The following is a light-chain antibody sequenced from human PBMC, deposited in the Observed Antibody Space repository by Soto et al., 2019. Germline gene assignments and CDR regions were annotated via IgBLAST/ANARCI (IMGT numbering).Light chain of an antibody. V-gene: IGKV3-20*01. CDR1: QSVSNNY. CDR2: AAS. Sequence: EIVLTQSPGTLSLSPGERATLSCRASQSVSNNYLAWYQQKPGQAPRLLIYAASSRATGIPDRFSGSGSGTDFTLTISRLEPEDFAVYYCQQYASTRWTFGQGTKVDI. J-gene: IGKJ1*01. CDR3: QQYASTRWT.